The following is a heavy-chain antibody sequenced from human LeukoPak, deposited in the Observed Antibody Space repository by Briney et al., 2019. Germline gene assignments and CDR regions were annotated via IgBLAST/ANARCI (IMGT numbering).Heavy chain of an antibody. CDR3: ARSYDFWSGYDAFDI. V-gene: IGHV4-59*01. CDR2: IYYSGST. CDR1: GGSISSYY. J-gene: IGHJ3*02. D-gene: IGHD3-3*01. Sequence: SETLSLTCTVSGGSISSYYWSWIRQPPGKGLEWIGYIYYSGSTNYNPSLKSRVTISVDTSKNQFSLKLSSVTAADTAVYYCARSYDFWSGYDAFDIWGQATMVTVSS.